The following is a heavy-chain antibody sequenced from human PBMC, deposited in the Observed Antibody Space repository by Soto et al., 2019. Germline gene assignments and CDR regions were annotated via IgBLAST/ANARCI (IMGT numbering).Heavy chain of an antibody. CDR1: GFTLGDYA. CDR3: TGYYYDSSGYPEDAFDI. D-gene: IGHD3-22*01. Sequence: PGGSLRLSCTASGFTLGDYAMSWFRQAPGKGLEWVGFIRSKAYGGTTEYAASVKGRFTISRDDSKSIAYLQMNSLKTEDTAVYYCTGYYYDSSGYPEDAFDIWGQGTMVTVSS. CDR2: IRSKAYGGTT. J-gene: IGHJ3*02. V-gene: IGHV3-49*03.